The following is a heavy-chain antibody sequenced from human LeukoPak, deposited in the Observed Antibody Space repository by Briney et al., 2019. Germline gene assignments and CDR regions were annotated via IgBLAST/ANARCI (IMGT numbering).Heavy chain of an antibody. CDR2: MYYSGST. Sequence: SETLSLTCTVTGGSISSYYWSWIRQPPGKGLEWIGYMYYSGSTYYNPSLRSRVTISVDTSKNQFSLKLSSVTAADTAVYYCASYKYCSSTSCSHSRWWFDPWGQGTLVTVSS. V-gene: IGHV4-59*08. J-gene: IGHJ5*02. CDR1: GGSISSYY. CDR3: ASYKYCSSTSCSHSRWWFDP. D-gene: IGHD2-2*01.